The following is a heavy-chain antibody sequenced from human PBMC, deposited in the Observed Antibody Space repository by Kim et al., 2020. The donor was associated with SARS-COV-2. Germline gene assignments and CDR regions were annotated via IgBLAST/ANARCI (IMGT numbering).Heavy chain of an antibody. V-gene: IGHV4-4*02. D-gene: IGHD3-16*01. Sequence: NYNPSLKSRVTISTDKSRSQFSLQLTSLSAADTAEYYCARARGDWRALDIWGQGTMVSVSS. CDR3: ARARGDWRALDI. J-gene: IGHJ3*02.